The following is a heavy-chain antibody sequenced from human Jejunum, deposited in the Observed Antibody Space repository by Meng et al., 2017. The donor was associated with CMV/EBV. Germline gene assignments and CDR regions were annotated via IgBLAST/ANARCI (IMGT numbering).Heavy chain of an antibody. CDR3: AKLTDY. Sequence: SLRLSCAPSGFPFTRSAMSWVRQAPGKGLEWVSAITGSGGSTYYADSVKGRFTISRDISKNTLYLQMNSLRAEDTAVYYCAKLTDYWGQGTLVTVSS. D-gene: IGHD3-16*01. CDR2: ITGSGGST. V-gene: IGHV3-23*01. J-gene: IGHJ4*02. CDR1: GFPFTRSA.